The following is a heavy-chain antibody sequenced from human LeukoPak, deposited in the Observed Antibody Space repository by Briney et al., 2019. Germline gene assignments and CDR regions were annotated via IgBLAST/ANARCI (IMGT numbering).Heavy chain of an antibody. D-gene: IGHD6-13*01. V-gene: IGHV4-39*07. CDR2: IYYSGST. CDR1: GGSISSSSYY. Sequence: SETLSLTCTVSGGSISSSSYYWGWIRQPPGKGLEWIGSIYYSGSTYYNPSLKSRVTISADTSKNQFSLKLSSVTAADTAVYYCASGGIAAAANNWFDPWGQGTLVTVSS. CDR3: ASGGIAAAANNWFDP. J-gene: IGHJ5*02.